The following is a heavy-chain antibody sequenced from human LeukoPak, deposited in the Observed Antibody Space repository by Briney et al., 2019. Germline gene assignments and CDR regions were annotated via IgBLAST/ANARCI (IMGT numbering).Heavy chain of an antibody. CDR2: ITSGSSHI. V-gene: IGHV3-21*01. D-gene: IGHD3-9*01. J-gene: IGHJ4*02. CDR1: GFTFSSYN. CDR3: ARTYYDILTGYNPYFDY. Sequence: KPGGSLRLSCAASGFTFSSYNMNWVRQTPGQGLEWVSSITSGSSHIYYADSVKGRFTISRDNAKNFLYLQMNSLRAEDTAVYYCARTYYDILTGYNPYFDYWGQGILVTVSS.